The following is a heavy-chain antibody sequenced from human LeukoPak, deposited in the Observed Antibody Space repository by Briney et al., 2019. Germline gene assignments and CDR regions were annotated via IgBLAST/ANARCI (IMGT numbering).Heavy chain of an antibody. CDR3: ARLGRGFDWLPHPIDY. CDR1: GFTFSSYE. CDR2: ISSSGSTI. Sequence: GGSLRLSCAASGFTFSSYEMNWVRQAPGKGLEWVPYISSSGSTIYYADSVKGRFTISRDNAKNSLYLQMNSLRAEDTAVYYCARLGRGFDWLPHPIDYWGQGTLVTVSS. D-gene: IGHD3-9*01. V-gene: IGHV3-48*03. J-gene: IGHJ4*02.